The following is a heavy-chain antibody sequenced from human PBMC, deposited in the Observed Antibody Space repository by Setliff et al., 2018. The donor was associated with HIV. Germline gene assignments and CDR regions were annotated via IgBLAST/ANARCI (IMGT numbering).Heavy chain of an antibody. V-gene: IGHV4-59*01. J-gene: IGHJ3*02. CDR1: GGPMTSYY. CDR2: IHSSGTT. CDR3: AREITVPYRDAFEI. D-gene: IGHD1-20*01. Sequence: PSETLSLTCSVSGGPMTSYYWSWLRQTPGKELEWIGYIHSSGTTKYNPTLKSRVSISIDTSKNQFSLKVNSVTAADTAVYKCAREITVPYRDAFEIWGRGTLVTVSS.